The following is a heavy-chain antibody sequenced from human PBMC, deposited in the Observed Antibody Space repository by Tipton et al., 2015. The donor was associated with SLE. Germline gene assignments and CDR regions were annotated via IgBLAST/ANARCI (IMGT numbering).Heavy chain of an antibody. V-gene: IGHV4-34*01. CDR2: INHSGST. J-gene: IGHJ4*02. CDR1: GGSFSGYY. D-gene: IGHD4-23*01. CDR3: ARVEFLDDYGGNWDY. Sequence: TLSLTCAVYGGSFSGYYWSWIRQPPGKGLEWIGEINHSGSTNYNPSLKSRVTISLDTSKNQFSLKLSSVTAADTAVYYCARVEFLDDYGGNWDYWGQGTLVTVSS.